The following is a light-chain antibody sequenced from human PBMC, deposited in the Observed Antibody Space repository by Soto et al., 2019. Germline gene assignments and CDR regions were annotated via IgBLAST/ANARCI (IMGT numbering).Light chain of an antibody. V-gene: IGKV3-11*01. CDR2: DAS. Sequence: EIVLTQSPATLSLSPGERATLSCRASQSVSSYLAWYQQKPGQAPRLLFYDASNRATGIPARFSGSGSGTDFTLIIFSLEPEDFAVYYSQHPSAFGQGTRLESK. CDR1: QSVSSY. J-gene: IGKJ5*01. CDR3: QHPSA.